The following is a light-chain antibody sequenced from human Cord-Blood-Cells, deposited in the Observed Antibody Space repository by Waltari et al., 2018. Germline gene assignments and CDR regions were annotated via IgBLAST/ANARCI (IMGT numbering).Light chain of an antibody. V-gene: IGKV1-39*01. Sequence: IQITQSPSSLPASVGDRVTITCRASQGISSYLNWYQHKPGKAPKLLIYAASSLQSGVPSRFGGSGSGTDFTLTISSLQPEDFVTYYCQESYSTPRTFGQGTKVGIK. CDR2: AAS. J-gene: IGKJ1*01. CDR3: QESYSTPRT. CDR1: QGISSY.